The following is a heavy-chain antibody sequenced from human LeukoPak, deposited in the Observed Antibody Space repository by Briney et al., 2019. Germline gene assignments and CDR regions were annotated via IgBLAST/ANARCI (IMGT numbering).Heavy chain of an antibody. V-gene: IGHV4-39*07. CDR1: GGSISSSSYY. CDR2: IYYSGST. CDR3: AREGDAFDI. J-gene: IGHJ3*02. Sequence: PSETLSLTCTVSGGSISSSSYYWGWIRQPPGKGLEWIGSIYYSGSTYYNPSLKSRVTISIDTSENQFSLKLNSVTAADTAVYYCAREGDAFDIWGQGTMVTVSS.